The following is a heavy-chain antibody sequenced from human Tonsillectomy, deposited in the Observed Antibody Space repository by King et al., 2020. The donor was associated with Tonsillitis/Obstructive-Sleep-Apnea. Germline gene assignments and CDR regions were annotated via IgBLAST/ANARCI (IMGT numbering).Heavy chain of an antibody. CDR1: GFTFSTSG. CDR2: IWFDGSNK. J-gene: IGHJ3*02. CDR3: AKDRGFTYGPSDAFDI. Sequence: VQLVESGGGVVQPGRSLRLSCAASGFTFSTSGMHWVRQAPGKGLDWLSVIWFDGSNKYYKDSVKGRFTISRDNSKNTLYLQMNSLRAEDTAVYYCAKDRGFTYGPSDAFDIWGQGTMVTVPS. V-gene: IGHV3-33*06. D-gene: IGHD5-18*01.